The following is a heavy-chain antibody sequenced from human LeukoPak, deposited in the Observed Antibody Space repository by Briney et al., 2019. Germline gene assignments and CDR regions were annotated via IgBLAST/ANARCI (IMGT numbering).Heavy chain of an antibody. V-gene: IGHV4-34*01. CDR3: ATRDFWSGYTPLDYYYYYYMDV. CDR1: GGSFSGYY. CDR2: INHSGST. Sequence: SETLSLTCAVYGGSFSGYYWSWIRQPPGKGLEWIGEINHSGSTNYNPSLKSRVTISVDTSKNQFSLKLSSVTAADTAVYYCATRDFWSGYTPLDYYYYYYMDVWGEGTTVTVSS. J-gene: IGHJ6*03. D-gene: IGHD3-3*01.